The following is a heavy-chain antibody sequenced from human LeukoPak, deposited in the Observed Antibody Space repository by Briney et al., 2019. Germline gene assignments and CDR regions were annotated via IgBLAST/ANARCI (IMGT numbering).Heavy chain of an antibody. CDR1: GYTFTGYY. CDR3: ARAPYQLPLNWFDP. V-gene: IGHV1-2*02. CDR2: INPNSGGT. D-gene: IGHD2-2*01. Sequence: ASVKVSCKASGYTFTGYYMHWVRQAPGQGLEWMGWINPNSGGTNYAQKFQGRVTITRDTSISTAYMELSRLRSDDTAVYYCARAPYQLPLNWFDPWGQGTLVTVSS. J-gene: IGHJ5*02.